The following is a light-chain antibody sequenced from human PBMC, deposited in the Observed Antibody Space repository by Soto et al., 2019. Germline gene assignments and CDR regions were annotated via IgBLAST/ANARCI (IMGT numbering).Light chain of an antibody. CDR3: SSYTGGGTWV. V-gene: IGLV2-14*03. Sequence: QSALTQPASVSGSPGQSITISCTGTTSDLYGYKYVSWFQHYPGKVPKLLIFDVDNRPSGISNRFSGSKSATAASLTISGLQAEDEAVYYCSSYTGGGTWVFGGGTQLTVL. J-gene: IGLJ3*02. CDR1: TSDLYGYKY. CDR2: DVD.